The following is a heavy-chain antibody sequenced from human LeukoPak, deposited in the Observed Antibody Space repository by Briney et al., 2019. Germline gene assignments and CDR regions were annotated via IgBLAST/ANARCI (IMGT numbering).Heavy chain of an antibody. J-gene: IGHJ4*02. D-gene: IGHD3-16*02. V-gene: IGHV4-59*12. CDR2: IYYSGST. Sequence: SETLSLTCTVSGGSISSYYWSWIRQPPGKGLEWIGYIYYSGSTNYNPSLKSRVTISVDTSKNQFSLKLGSVTAADTAVYYSARSAGYYDYVWGSYRREYYFDYWGQGTLVTVSS. CDR3: ARSAGYYDYVWGSYRREYYFDY. CDR1: GGSISSYY.